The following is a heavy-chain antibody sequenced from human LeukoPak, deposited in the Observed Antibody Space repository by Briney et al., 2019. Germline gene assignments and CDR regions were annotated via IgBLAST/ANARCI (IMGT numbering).Heavy chain of an antibody. CDR3: ASLVAVADPGGYNWFDP. CDR1: GFTFSTYS. V-gene: IGHV4-39*07. D-gene: IGHD6-19*01. J-gene: IGHJ5*02. Sequence: PGGSLRLSCAASGFTFSTYSMNWVRQAPGKGLEWIESIYYSGSTYYNPSLKSRVTISVDTSKNQFSLKLSSVTAADTAVYYCASLVAVADPGGYNWFDPWGQGTLVTVSS. CDR2: IYYSGST.